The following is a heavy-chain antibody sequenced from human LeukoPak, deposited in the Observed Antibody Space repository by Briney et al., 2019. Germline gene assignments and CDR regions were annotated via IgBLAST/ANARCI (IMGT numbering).Heavy chain of an antibody. J-gene: IGHJ6*03. CDR3: ARFEMGADYYYMDV. CDR2: ISSSSSYI. V-gene: IGHV3-21*01. CDR1: GFTFSSYA. D-gene: IGHD3-16*01. Sequence: SGGSLRLSCAASGFTFSSYAMHWVRQAPGKGLEWVSSISSSSSYIYYGDSVKGRFTISRHNAKNSLYLQMNSLRAEDTAVYYCARFEMGADYYYMDVWGKGTTVTVSS.